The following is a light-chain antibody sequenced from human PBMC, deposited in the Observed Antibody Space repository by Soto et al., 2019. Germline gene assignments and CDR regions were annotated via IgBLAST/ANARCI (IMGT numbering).Light chain of an antibody. J-gene: IGLJ1*01. CDR1: GSNIGSNT. CDR3: GAWDDSLNGYV. CDR2: DND. Sequence: QSVLTQPPSASGTPGQRVTISCSGSGSNIGSNTVNWHQHLPGTAPKLLVYDNDQRPSGVPDRFSGSRSGTSASLAVSGLQSEDEADYYCGAWDDSLNGYVFGTGTKLTVL. V-gene: IGLV1-44*01.